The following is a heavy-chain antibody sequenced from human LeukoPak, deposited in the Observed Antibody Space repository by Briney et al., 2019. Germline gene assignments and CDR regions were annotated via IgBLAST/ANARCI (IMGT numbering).Heavy chain of an antibody. CDR1: AGSLSGYY. J-gene: IGHJ4*02. CDR3: ARGASMVRGVIPRDY. Sequence: SETLSLTCAVYAGSLSGYYWSCIRQPPGKGLEWIGEINHSGSTNYNPSLKSRVTISVDTSKNQFSVKLSSVTAADTAVYYCARGASMVRGVIPRDYWGQGTLVIVSS. CDR2: INHSGST. V-gene: IGHV4-34*01. D-gene: IGHD3-10*01.